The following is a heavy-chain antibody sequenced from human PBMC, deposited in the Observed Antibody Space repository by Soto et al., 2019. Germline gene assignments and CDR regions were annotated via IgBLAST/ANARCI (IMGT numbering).Heavy chain of an antibody. CDR1: GFTFRSYG. CDR2: ISYDGSNK. D-gene: IGHD2-15*01. CDR3: AQGGGGIRWYYFDY. Sequence: QVQLMESGGGVVQPGRSLRLSCAASGFTFRSYGMHWVRQAPGKGLVWVAVISYDGSNKYYADSVKGRFTISRDNSKNTLYLQMNSLGAEDTAVYYCAQGGGGIRWYYFDYWGQGTLVTVSS. J-gene: IGHJ4*02. V-gene: IGHV3-30*18.